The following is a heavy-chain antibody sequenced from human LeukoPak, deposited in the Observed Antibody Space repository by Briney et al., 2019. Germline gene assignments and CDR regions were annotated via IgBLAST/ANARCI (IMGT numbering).Heavy chain of an antibody. V-gene: IGHV3-64D*06. CDR2: ISSNGGSA. CDR1: GFTFSSYA. CDR3: VKDATGTRFDP. Sequence: GGSLRLSCSASGFTFSSYAMHWVRQAPGKGLEYVSAISSNGGSAYYADSVKGRFTISRDNSKNTLYLQMSSLRAEDTAVYYCVKDATGTRFDPWGQGTLVTVSS. D-gene: IGHD1-1*01. J-gene: IGHJ5*02.